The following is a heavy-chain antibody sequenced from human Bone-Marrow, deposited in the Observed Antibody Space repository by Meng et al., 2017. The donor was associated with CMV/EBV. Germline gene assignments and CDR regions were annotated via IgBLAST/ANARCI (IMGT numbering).Heavy chain of an antibody. CDR1: GGSISSSNW. Sequence: SGGSISSSNWWNWVRQLPGKGLEWIGEIYHSGSTNYNPSLKSRVTISVDKSKNQFSLKLSSVTAADTAVYYCARPVRGVISSAWFDPWGQGTLVTVSS. D-gene: IGHD3-10*01. CDR3: ARPVRGVISSAWFDP. CDR2: IYHSGST. V-gene: IGHV4-4*02. J-gene: IGHJ5*02.